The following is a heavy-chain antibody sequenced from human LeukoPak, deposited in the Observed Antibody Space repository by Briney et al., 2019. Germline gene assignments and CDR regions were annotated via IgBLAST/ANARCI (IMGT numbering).Heavy chain of an antibody. Sequence: GGSLRLSCAASGFTFSSYWMSWVRQAPGKGREWVANMNPDGSEKYLLDSVKGRFSISRDNAKSSLYLQMNSLRGDDTAVHYCARDRALYDSRRGYYYTEDDYWGQGTLVTVSS. V-gene: IGHV3-7*01. D-gene: IGHD3-22*01. CDR1: GFTFSSYW. J-gene: IGHJ4*02. CDR3: ARDRALYDSRRGYYYTEDDY. CDR2: MNPDGSEK.